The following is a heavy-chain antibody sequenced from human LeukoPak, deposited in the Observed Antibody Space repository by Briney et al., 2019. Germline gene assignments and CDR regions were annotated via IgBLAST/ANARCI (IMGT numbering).Heavy chain of an antibody. Sequence: GGSLRLSCAASGFTFSSYWMHWVRQAPGKGLGWVSRFNGVGSSTSYADSVKGRFTISRDNAKNTLYLQMNSLRAEDTAVYYCARALSQTQWLVNGWFDPWGQGTLVTVSS. CDR1: GFTFSSYW. D-gene: IGHD6-19*01. CDR3: ARALSQTQWLVNGWFDP. CDR2: FNGVGSST. V-gene: IGHV3-74*01. J-gene: IGHJ5*02.